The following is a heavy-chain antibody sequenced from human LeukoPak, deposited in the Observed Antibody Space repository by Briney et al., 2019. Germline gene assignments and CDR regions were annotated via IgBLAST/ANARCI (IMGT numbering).Heavy chain of an antibody. CDR3: AVCPANFDY. CDR1: GYTFTGYY. J-gene: IGHJ4*02. Sequence: ASVKVSCKASGYTFTGYYIHWVRQAPGQGLEWVGWINPNSGDTNSAQKFQGRVTMTRDTSVSTAYMEVSSLRFDDTAVYYCAVCPANFDYWGQGTLVTVSS. CDR2: INPNSGDT. V-gene: IGHV1-2*02.